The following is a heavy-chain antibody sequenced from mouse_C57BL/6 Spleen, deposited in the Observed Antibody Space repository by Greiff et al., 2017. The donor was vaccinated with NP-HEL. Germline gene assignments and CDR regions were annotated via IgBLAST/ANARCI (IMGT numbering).Heavy chain of an antibody. V-gene: IGHV1-50*01. CDR1: GYTFTSYW. D-gene: IGHD1-1*01. J-gene: IGHJ4*01. Sequence: VQLQQSGAELVKPGASVKLSCKASGYTFTSYWMQWVKQRPGQGLEWIGEIDPSDSYTNYNQKFKGKATLTVDTSSSTAYMQLSSLTSEDSAVYYCARCRYYGSSYEYYAMDYWGQGTSVTVSS. CDR2: IDPSDSYT. CDR3: ARCRYYGSSYEYYAMDY.